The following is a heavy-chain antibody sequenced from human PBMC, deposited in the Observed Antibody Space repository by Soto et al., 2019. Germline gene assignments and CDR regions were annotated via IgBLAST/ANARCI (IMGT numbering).Heavy chain of an antibody. Sequence: QVQLVESGGGVVQPGRSLRLSCAASGFTLSGYGMHWVRQAPGKGLEWVAITRHDGSNTYYADSVRGRFTISRDNSQKTLYLQMDSLRAEDTAVYYCARDGLGATTFFGYFDYWGQGTLVTVSS. V-gene: IGHV3-33*01. D-gene: IGHD1-26*01. CDR2: TRHDGSNT. J-gene: IGHJ4*02. CDR1: GFTLSGYG. CDR3: ARDGLGATTFFGYFDY.